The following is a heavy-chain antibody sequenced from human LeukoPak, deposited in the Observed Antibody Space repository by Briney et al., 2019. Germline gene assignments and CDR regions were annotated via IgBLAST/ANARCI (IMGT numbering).Heavy chain of an antibody. CDR3: ARDRRLGYSYGLGGY. Sequence: GASVKVSCKASGYTFTSYGISWVRQAPGQGLEWMGWISAYNGNTNYAQKLQGRVTMTTDTSTSTAYMELRSLRSDDTAVYYCARDRRLGYSYGLGGYWGQGTLVTVSS. D-gene: IGHD5-18*01. V-gene: IGHV1-18*01. CDR2: ISAYNGNT. J-gene: IGHJ4*02. CDR1: GYTFTSYG.